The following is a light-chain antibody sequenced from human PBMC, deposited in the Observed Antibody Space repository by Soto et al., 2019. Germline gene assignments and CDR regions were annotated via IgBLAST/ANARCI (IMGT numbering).Light chain of an antibody. CDR1: QTIISY. Sequence: DIQMTQSTSSLSAYVGYRVTITCRASQTIISYLNWYQQKPGKAPKLLIYAASSLQSGVPSRFSGSGSGTDFTLSISSLQPEDFATYYCQQSYIIFTFGQGTRLEIK. CDR2: AAS. CDR3: QQSYIIFT. V-gene: IGKV1-39*01. J-gene: IGKJ5*01.